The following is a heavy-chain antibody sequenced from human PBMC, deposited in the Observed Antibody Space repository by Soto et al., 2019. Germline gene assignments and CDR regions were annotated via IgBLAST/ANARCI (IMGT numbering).Heavy chain of an antibody. CDR1: GGSISSYY. D-gene: IGHD6-19*01. CDR3: AREGYISGWSDY. Sequence: SETLSLTCTVSGGSISSYYWSWIRQPPGKGLEWIGYIYNSGSTNYNPSLKSRVTISVDTSKNQFSLKLSSVTAADTAVYYCAREGYISGWSDYWGQGTLVTVSS. J-gene: IGHJ4*02. V-gene: IGHV4-59*01. CDR2: IYNSGST.